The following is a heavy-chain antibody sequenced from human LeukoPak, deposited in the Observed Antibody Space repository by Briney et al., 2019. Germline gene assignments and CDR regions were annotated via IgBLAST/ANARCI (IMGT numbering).Heavy chain of an antibody. V-gene: IGHV3-74*01. CDR1: GFIFRRYW. D-gene: IGHD2-15*01. Sequence: HPGGSLRLSCAVSGFIFRRYWMHWVRQVPGKGLVWVSRINSDGRTTRYADAVKGRFTISRDNAKNTLYLQVNSLGAEDTAIYYCAREGECAGGTCSDPSRELDVWGQGTLVTVSS. J-gene: IGHJ4*02. CDR3: AREGECAGGTCSDPSRELDV. CDR2: INSDGRTT.